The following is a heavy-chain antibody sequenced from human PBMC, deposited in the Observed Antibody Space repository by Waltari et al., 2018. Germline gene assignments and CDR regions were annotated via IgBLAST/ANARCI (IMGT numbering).Heavy chain of an antibody. CDR2: IYYSGST. Sequence: QVQLQESGPGLVKPSETLSLTCAVSGGSISSGGYYWSWIRQHPGKGLEWIGYIYYSGSTYYNPSLKSRVTISVDTSKNQFSLKLSSVTAADTAVYYCARESDRLGVDYWGQGTLVTVSS. D-gene: IGHD2-8*01. CDR1: GGSISSGGYY. V-gene: IGHV4-31*11. J-gene: IGHJ4*02. CDR3: ARESDRLGVDY.